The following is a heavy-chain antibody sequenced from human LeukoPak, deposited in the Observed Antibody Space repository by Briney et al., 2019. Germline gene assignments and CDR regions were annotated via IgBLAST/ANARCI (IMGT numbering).Heavy chain of an antibody. CDR3: AKALLWFGEPGGPFFDY. Sequence: GRSLRLSCAASGFTFSSYAMSWVRQAPGKGLEWVSAISGSGGSTYYADSVKGRFTISRDNSKNTLYLQMNSLRAEDTAVYYCAKALLWFGEPGGPFFDYWGQGTLVTVSS. CDR1: GFTFSSYA. V-gene: IGHV3-23*01. J-gene: IGHJ4*02. CDR2: ISGSGGST. D-gene: IGHD3-10*01.